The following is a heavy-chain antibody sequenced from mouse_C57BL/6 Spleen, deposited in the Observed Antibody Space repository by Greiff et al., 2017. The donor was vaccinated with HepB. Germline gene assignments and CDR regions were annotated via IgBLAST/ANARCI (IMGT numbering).Heavy chain of an antibody. D-gene: IGHD3-2*02. CDR1: GYAFSSSW. V-gene: IGHV1-82*01. Sequence: QVQLQQSGPELVKPGASVKISCKASGYAFSSSWMNWVKQRPGKGLEWIGRIYPGDGDTNYNGKFKGKATLTAAKSSSTAYMQLSSLTSEDSAGYFCARGDSSGGMDYWGQGTSVTVSS. CDR3: ARGDSSGGMDY. J-gene: IGHJ4*01. CDR2: IYPGDGDT.